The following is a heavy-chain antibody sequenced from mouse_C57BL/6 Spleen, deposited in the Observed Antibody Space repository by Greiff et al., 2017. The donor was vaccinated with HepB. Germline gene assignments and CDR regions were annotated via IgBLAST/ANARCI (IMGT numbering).Heavy chain of an antibody. CDR2: IYPGSGNT. J-gene: IGHJ4*01. CDR1: GYTFTDYY. D-gene: IGHD1-1*01. V-gene: IGHV1-76*01. CDR3: ARDYGRSFYYAMDW. Sequence: VQLQQSGAELVRPGASVKLSCKASGYTFTDYYINWVKQRPGQGLEWIARIYPGSGNTYYNEKFKGKATLTAEKSSSTAYMQLSSLTSEDSAVYFCARDYGRSFYYAMDWWSQGTSVTV.